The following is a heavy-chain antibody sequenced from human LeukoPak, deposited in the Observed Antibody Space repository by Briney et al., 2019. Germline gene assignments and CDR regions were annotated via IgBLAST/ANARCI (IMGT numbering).Heavy chain of an antibody. CDR1: GIAFSDVW. V-gene: IGHV3-15*01. Sequence: PGGSLRLSCAASGIAFSDVWMTWVRQAPGKGLEWVGRIKSKADGGTTDYAAPVKGRFSISGDDSKNTVYLQMDSLEVEDTAVYYCAAFSKGFWGQGTLVTVSS. CDR2: IKSKADGGTT. J-gene: IGHJ4*02. CDR3: AAFSKGF.